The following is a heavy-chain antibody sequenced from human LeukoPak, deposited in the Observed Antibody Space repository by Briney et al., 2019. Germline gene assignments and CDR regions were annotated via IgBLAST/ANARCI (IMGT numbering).Heavy chain of an antibody. J-gene: IGHJ4*02. CDR2: ISSSGSTI. CDR1: GFTFSSYE. CDR3: ARESSGYSSTVDY. V-gene: IGHV3-48*03. Sequence: QSGGSLRLSCAASGFTFSSYEMNWVRQAPGKGLEWVSYISSSGSTIYYADSVKGRFTISRDNAKNSVYLQMNSLRAEDTAVYYCARESSGYSSTVDYWGQGTLVTVSS. D-gene: IGHD5-18*01.